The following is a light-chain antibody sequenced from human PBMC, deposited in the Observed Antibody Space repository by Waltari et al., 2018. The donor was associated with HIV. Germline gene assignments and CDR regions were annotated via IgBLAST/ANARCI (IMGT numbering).Light chain of an antibody. Sequence: EILLTQSPATLSLSPGERATVSCRASHTVNSYLAWYQQKSGQSPRLLIYDASNRATGVPARFSGSGSGTDFTLTINSREPEDFAVYFCQQRNNWPITFGQGTRLGI. CDR1: HTVNSY. CDR3: QQRNNWPIT. J-gene: IGKJ5*01. CDR2: DAS. V-gene: IGKV3-11*01.